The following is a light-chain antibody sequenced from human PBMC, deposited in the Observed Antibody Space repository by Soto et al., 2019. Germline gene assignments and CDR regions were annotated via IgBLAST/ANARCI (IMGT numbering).Light chain of an antibody. CDR3: SAYTTSHTVV. J-gene: IGLJ2*01. Sequence: QSAPTQPASVSGSPGQSITISCTGTSSDIGAYNYVSWYQQHPGKAPKLMIYDVSNRPSGVSDRFSGSKSGNTASLTISGLQTEDETDYYCSAYTTSHTVVFGTGTKLTVL. V-gene: IGLV2-14*01. CDR2: DVS. CDR1: SSDIGAYNY.